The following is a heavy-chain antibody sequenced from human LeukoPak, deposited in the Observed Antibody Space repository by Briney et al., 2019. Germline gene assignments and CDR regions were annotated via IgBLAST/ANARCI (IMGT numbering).Heavy chain of an antibody. CDR2: ISSSSYT. J-gene: IGHJ3*02. D-gene: IGHD2-2*01. CDR1: GFTFSDYY. V-gene: IGHV3-11*06. Sequence: GGSLRLSCAASGFTFSDYYMSWIRQAPGKGLEWVSYISSSSYTNYADSVKGRFTISRDNAKNSLYLQMNSLRAEDTAVYYCARLGYCSSTSCYDPALDAFDIWGQGTMVTVSS. CDR3: ARLGYCSSTSCYDPALDAFDI.